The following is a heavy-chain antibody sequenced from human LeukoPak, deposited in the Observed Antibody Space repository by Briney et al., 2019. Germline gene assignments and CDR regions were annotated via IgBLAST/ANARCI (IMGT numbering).Heavy chain of an antibody. D-gene: IGHD2-15*01. CDR2: ITDAGGGT. V-gene: IGHV3-23*01. CDR3: VRRAVASGSKYFDL. CDR1: GFTFSSYA. J-gene: IGHJ4*02. Sequence: GGSLRLSCAASGFTFSSYAMSWVRQAPGKGLEYVPIITDAGGGTYYADSVKGRFTISRDNSKNTLYLQMNSLRADDTGIYYCVRRAVASGSKYFDLWGQGTLVTVSS.